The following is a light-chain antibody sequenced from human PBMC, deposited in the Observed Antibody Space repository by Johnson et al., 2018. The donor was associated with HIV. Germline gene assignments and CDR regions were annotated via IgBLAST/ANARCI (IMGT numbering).Light chain of an antibody. CDR2: DDI. J-gene: IGLJ1*01. V-gene: IGLV1-51*01. Sequence: SVLTQPPSVSAAPGQKVTISCSGIGSNIGDNYVSWYQHLPGTAPRLLIYDDIKRPSGIPDRFSGSKSGTSATLGITGLQTGDEADYYCGTWDTSLSAGHVFGTGNKVTVL. CDR1: GSNIGDNY. CDR3: GTWDTSLSAGHV.